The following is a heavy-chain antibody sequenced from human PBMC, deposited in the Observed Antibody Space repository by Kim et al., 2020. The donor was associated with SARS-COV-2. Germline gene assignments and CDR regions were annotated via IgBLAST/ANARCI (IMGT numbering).Heavy chain of an antibody. V-gene: IGHV3-9*01. Sequence: GGSLRLSCAASGFTFGDYAMHWVRQAPGKGLEWVSGISWNSGSIGYADSGKGRFTISRDNAKNSLYLQMNSLRAEDTALYYCAKDSPPYCGSTSCYYYYYMDVWGQGTPVTVPS. CDR3: AKDSPPYCGSTSCYYYYYMDV. CDR2: ISWNSGSI. CDR1: GFTFGDYA. J-gene: IGHJ6*03. D-gene: IGHD2-2*01.